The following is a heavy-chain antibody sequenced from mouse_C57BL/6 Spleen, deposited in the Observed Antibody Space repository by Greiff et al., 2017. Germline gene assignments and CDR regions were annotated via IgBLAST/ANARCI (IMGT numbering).Heavy chain of an antibody. D-gene: IGHD2-4*01. V-gene: IGHV1-55*01. CDR3: ARRVGLRDYWYFDV. Sequence: VQLQQPGAELVKPGASVKMSCKASGYTFTSYWITWVKQRPGQGLEWIGDIYPGSGSTNYNEKFKSKATLTVDTSSSTAYMQLSSLTSEDSAVYYCARRVGLRDYWYFDVWGTGTTVTVSS. CDR1: GYTFTSYW. J-gene: IGHJ1*03. CDR2: IYPGSGST.